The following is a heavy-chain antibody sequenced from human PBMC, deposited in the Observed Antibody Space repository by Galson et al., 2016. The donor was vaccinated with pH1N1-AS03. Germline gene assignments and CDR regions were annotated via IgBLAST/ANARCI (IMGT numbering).Heavy chain of an antibody. Sequence: TLSLTCAVSGASISSGGLSRSWIRQPPGKGLEWIGYVYYTGSTYSKPSLKSRIFISADTSKNQFSLSLGSVTAADTAVYYCARGREQLMYYFDYWGQGILVTVSS. CDR1: GASISSGGLS. CDR2: VYYTGST. V-gene: IGHV4-30-4*07. D-gene: IGHD1-26*01. J-gene: IGHJ4*02. CDR3: ARGREQLMYYFDY.